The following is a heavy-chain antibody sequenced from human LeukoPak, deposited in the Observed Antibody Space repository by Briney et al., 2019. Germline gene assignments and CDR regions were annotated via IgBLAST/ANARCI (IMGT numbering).Heavy chain of an antibody. D-gene: IGHD1-26*01. CDR2: IYHSGST. Sequence: SETLSLTCTVSGGSISSGGYYWSWIRQPPGKGLEWIGYIYHSGSTYYNPSLKSRVTISVDRSKNQFSLKPSSVTAADTAVYYCARARVSGVGATLNWFDPWGQGTLVTVSS. CDR1: GGSISSGGYY. CDR3: ARARVSGVGATLNWFDP. V-gene: IGHV4-30-2*01. J-gene: IGHJ5*02.